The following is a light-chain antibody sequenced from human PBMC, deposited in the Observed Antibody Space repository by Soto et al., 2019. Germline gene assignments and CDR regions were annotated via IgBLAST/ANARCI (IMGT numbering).Light chain of an antibody. J-gene: IGKJ3*01. CDR1: QDIRKY. Sequence: DIQMTQSPSSLSASVGDRVTITCQASQDIRKYLNWYQQKPGRAPKLLIYGASNLETGVPLRFSGSGYGTDFTFTISSLQPEDIATYYCQHYDNLPPFTFGPGTKVAFK. CDR3: QHYDNLPPFT. V-gene: IGKV1-33*01. CDR2: GAS.